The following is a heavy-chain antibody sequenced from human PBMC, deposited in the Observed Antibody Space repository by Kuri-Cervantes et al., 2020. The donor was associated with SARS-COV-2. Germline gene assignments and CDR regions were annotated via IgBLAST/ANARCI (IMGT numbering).Heavy chain of an antibody. CDR1: GFTFSNYA. J-gene: IGHJ4*02. Sequence: GESLKISCAASGFTFSNYAMHWVRQAPGKGLEWVAVISYDGSNKYYADSVKGRFIISRDNAKNSLYLQMNSLRVEDTALYYCARAYGDYVFREGLDSWGQGTLVTVSS. V-gene: IGHV3-30-3*01. CDR2: ISYDGSNK. CDR3: ARAYGDYVFREGLDS. D-gene: IGHD4-17*01.